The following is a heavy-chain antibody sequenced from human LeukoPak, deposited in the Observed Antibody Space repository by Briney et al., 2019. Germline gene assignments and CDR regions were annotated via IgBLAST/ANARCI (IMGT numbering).Heavy chain of an antibody. CDR2: ISGSGGST. CDR1: GFTFSSYA. D-gene: IGHD6-13*01. V-gene: IGHV3-23*01. CDR3: AKTPVFAAAAGTIYFDD. J-gene: IGHJ4*02. Sequence: GGSLRLSCAASGFTFSSYAMSWVRQAPGKGLEWVSAISGSGGSTYYADSVKGRFTISRDNSKNTLYLQMNSLRAEDTAVYYCAKTPVFAAAAGTIYFDDWGQGTLVTVSS.